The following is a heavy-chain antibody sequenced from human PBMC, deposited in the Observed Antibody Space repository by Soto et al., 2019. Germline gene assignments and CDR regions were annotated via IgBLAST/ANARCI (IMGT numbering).Heavy chain of an antibody. CDR1: GGSFSGYY. D-gene: IGHD2-2*01. CDR3: ARGECSSIYCFTRWALDI. CDR2: INHSGST. J-gene: IGHJ3*02. Sequence: PSETLSLTCAVSGGSFSGYYWTWIRQVPGKGLEWIGEINHSGSTNYKPSLKSRVSISADTSKKQFSLNLTSVTAADTAVYYCARGECSSIYCFTRWALDIGGQGTVVT. V-gene: IGHV4-34*01.